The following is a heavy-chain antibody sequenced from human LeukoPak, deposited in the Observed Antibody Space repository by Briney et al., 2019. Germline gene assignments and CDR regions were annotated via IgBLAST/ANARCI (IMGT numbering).Heavy chain of an antibody. CDR1: GFTFSNNW. V-gene: IGHV3-74*01. CDR3: AMIKEG. J-gene: IGHJ4*02. Sequence: GGSPRLSCAASGFTFSNNWMHWVRQAPGKGLVWVSRINSDGRTTTYADSVKGRFTISRDNAKNTLYLQMNSLRAGDTAVYYCAMIKEGWGQGTLVTVSS. CDR2: INSDGRTT. D-gene: IGHD3-22*01.